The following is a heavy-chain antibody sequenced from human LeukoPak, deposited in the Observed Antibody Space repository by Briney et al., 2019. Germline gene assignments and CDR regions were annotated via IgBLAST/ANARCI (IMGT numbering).Heavy chain of an antibody. Sequence: GGSRRLSCAASGFTFSTYAMSWVRQAPGKGLEWVSAISGSGASTYYADSVKGRFTISRDNSKNTLYLQMNSLRAEDTAVYYCANKGIAAAGWFDPWGQGTGVRLSS. CDR2: ISGSGAST. D-gene: IGHD6-13*01. V-gene: IGHV3-23*01. CDR3: ANKGIAAAGWFDP. CDR1: GFTFSTYA. J-gene: IGHJ5*02.